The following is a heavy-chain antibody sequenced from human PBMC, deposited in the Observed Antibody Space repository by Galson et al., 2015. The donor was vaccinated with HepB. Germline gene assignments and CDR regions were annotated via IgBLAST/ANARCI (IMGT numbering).Heavy chain of an antibody. Sequence: SLRLSCAASGFTFSSYAMGWVRQAPGKGLEWVSVISGSGDNTYYAASVKGRFSISRDNSKNTVHVQMNSVRAEDTAVYYCARTRGFSDYWGQGPLVPASS. CDR1: GFTFSSYA. D-gene: IGHD3-10*01. V-gene: IGHV3-23*01. CDR3: ARTRGFSDY. CDR2: ISGSGDNT. J-gene: IGHJ4*02.